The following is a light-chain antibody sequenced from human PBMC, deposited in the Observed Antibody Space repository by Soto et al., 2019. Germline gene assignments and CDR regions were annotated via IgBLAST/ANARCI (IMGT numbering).Light chain of an antibody. CDR1: QSMNSW. Sequence: DIQLTQSTSILSASVGDRVTITGRASQSMNSWLAWYQQKPGEAPKVLIYEASSLESGVTSRFSGSGSGTEFTLTIGSLQPEDFATYYCLRYNDFSKTFGQGTKVEI. CDR3: LRYNDFSKT. CDR2: EAS. J-gene: IGKJ1*01. V-gene: IGKV1-5*01.